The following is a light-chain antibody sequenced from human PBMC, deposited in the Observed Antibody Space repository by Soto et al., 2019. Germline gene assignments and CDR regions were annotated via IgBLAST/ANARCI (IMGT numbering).Light chain of an antibody. CDR1: QGISNY. V-gene: IGKV1-27*01. J-gene: IGKJ3*01. CDR3: QEYKTAPFI. CDR2: AAS. Sequence: DSQMTQSPSSLSAFVEKKVTITCRASQGISNYLAWYQQKPGRVPTLLIYAASTLRSGVPSRFSGSGSGTDFTLTISSLQPEDVASYYCQEYKTAPFIFGPGTRWIS.